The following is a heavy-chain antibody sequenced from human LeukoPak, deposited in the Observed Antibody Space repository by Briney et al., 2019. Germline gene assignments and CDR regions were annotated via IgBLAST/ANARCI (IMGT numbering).Heavy chain of an antibody. V-gene: IGHV1-18*04. Sequence: ASVKVSFKASGYTFTGYYMHWVRQAPGQGLEWMGWISAYNGNTNYAQKLQGRVTMTTDTSTSTAYMELRSLRSDDTAVYYCARARAAAAIDYWGQGTLVTVSS. CDR2: ISAYNGNT. CDR3: ARARAAAAIDY. D-gene: IGHD6-13*01. CDR1: GYTFTGYY. J-gene: IGHJ4*02.